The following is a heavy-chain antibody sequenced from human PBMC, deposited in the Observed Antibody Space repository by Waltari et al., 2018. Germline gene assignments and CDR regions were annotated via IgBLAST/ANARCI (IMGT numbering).Heavy chain of an antibody. CDR2: IYYSGST. J-gene: IGHJ6*02. D-gene: IGHD1-1*01. V-gene: IGHV4-59*11. CDR3: ARGVPQTSYYYYDMDV. CDR1: GGSISSHY. Sequence: QVQLQESGPGLVKPSETLSLTCTVSGGSISSHYWSWIRQPPGKGLEWIGYIYYSGSTNYNPSLKSRVTIAVDTSKNQFSLKLSSVTAADTAVYYGARGVPQTSYYYYDMDVWGQGTTVTVSS.